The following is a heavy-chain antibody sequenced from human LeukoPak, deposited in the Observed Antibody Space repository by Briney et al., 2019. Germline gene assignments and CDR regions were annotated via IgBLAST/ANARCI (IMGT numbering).Heavy chain of an antibody. Sequence: ASVKVSCKASGYTFTSYGISWVRQAPGQGPEWMGWISAYNGNTNYAQKLQGRVTMTTDTSTSTAYMELRSLRSDDTAVYYCARALTRYGSGSYYKPLFGYWGQGTLVTVSS. J-gene: IGHJ4*02. CDR3: ARALTRYGSGSYYKPLFGY. D-gene: IGHD3-10*01. CDR2: ISAYNGNT. V-gene: IGHV1-18*01. CDR1: GYTFTSYG.